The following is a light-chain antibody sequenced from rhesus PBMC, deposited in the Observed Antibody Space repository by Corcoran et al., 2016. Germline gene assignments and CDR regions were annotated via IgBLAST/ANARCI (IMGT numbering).Light chain of an antibody. CDR3: LQYYSYPFT. CDR1: QGISSY. J-gene: IGKJ3*01. V-gene: IGKV1-28*02. CDR2: AAS. Sequence: DIQMTQSPSSLSASVGDTVTITCRASQGISSYLNWFQQKPGKAPKLLIYAASSLESGVPSRFSGSGSGTEFTLTISSLQPEDFAAYYCLQYYSYPFTFGPGTKLDIK.